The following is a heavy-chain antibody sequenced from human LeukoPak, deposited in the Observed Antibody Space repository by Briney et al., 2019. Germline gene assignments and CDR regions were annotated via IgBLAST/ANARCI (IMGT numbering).Heavy chain of an antibody. J-gene: IGHJ4*02. CDR2: IHYTGSS. Sequence: SETLSLTCSASGDSISSFYWNWVRQPPGKGLEWIGNIHYTGSSNYNPSLKSRVTISIDTSRKQFFLKLSSVTAADTAVYYCALAPNSNWFDFWGQGTLVTVSS. CDR1: GDSISSFY. D-gene: IGHD2-8*01. V-gene: IGHV4-59*08. CDR3: ALAPNSNWFDF.